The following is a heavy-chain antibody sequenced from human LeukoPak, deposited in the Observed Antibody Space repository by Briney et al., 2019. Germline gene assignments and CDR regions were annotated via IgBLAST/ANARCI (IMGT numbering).Heavy chain of an antibody. CDR2: IRSKPYGGTT. V-gene: IGHV3-49*03. D-gene: IGHD2-15*01. J-gene: IGHJ3*02. CDR3: SRTRISGIDGFDI. Sequence: GGSLRLSCTASGFTFSDYGVNWFRQAPGKGLEWVAFIRSKPYGGTTEYAASVKGRFSISRDDSISIVYLQMNSLRTEDTALYYCSRTRISGIDGFDIWGQGTMVTVSS. CDR1: GFTFSDYG.